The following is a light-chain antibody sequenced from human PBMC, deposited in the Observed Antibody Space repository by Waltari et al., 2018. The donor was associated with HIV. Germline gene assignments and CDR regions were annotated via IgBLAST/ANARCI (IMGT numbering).Light chain of an antibody. V-gene: IGKV3-20*01. Sequence: ERATLSCRASQSVSSSYLAWYQQKLGQAPRLLIYGASSRATGIPDRFSGSGSGTDFTLTISRLEPEDFAVYYCHQYGSSPETFGGGTKVEIK. CDR3: HQYGSSPET. CDR2: GAS. J-gene: IGKJ4*01. CDR1: QSVSSSY.